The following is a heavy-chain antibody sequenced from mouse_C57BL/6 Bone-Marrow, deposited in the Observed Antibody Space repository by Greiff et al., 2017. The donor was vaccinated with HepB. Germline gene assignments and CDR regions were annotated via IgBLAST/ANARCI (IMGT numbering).Heavy chain of an antibody. V-gene: IGHV1-59*01. J-gene: IGHJ4*01. CDR1: GYTFTSYW. D-gene: IGHD6-2*01. Sequence: QVQLQQPGAELVRPGTSVKLSCKASGYTFTSYWMHWVKQRPGQGLEWIGVIDPSDSYTNYNQKFKGKATLTVDTSSSTAYMQLSSLTSEDSAVYYCARSLPYYYAMDYWGQGTSVTVSS. CDR3: ARSLPYYYAMDY. CDR2: IDPSDSYT.